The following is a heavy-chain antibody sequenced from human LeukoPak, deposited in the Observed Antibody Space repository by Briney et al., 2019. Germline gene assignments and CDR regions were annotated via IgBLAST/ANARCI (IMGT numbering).Heavy chain of an antibody. CDR2: ISSSGSTI. D-gene: IGHD3-22*01. V-gene: IGHV3-48*03. CDR3: ARDVRRYYYDSSGYPRGS. Sequence: AGGSLRLSCAASGFTFSSYEMNWVRQAPGKGLEWVSYISSSGSTIYYADSVKGRFTISRDNAKNSLYLQMNSLRDEDTAVYYCARDVRRYYYDSSGYPRGSWGQGTLVTVSS. CDR1: GFTFSSYE. J-gene: IGHJ4*02.